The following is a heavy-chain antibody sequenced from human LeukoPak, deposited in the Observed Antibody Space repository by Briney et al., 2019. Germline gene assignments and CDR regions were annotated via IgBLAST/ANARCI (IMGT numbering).Heavy chain of an antibody. V-gene: IGHV4-34*01. CDR3: ARVHSCWYFKRPGWFDP. Sequence: PSETLSLTCAVYGGSFSGYYWSWIRQPPGKGLEWIGEINHSGSTNYNPSLKSRVTISVDTSKNQFSLKLSSVTAADTAVYYCARVHSCWYFKRPGWFDPWGQGTLVTVSS. CDR1: GGSFSGYY. CDR2: INHSGST. D-gene: IGHD6-19*01. J-gene: IGHJ5*02.